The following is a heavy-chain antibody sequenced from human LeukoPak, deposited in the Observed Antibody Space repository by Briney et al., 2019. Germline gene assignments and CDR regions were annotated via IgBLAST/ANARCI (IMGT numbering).Heavy chain of an antibody. Sequence: PGGSLRLSCAASGFTFSSYSMNWVRQAPGKGLGWVSSICSSSGPIYYADSVKGRFTISRDNAKNSLYLQMNSLRAEDTALYYCARKYSSSSWVDYWGEGTLLTVSS. CDR2: ICSSSGPI. D-gene: IGHD6-13*01. V-gene: IGHV3-21*01. J-gene: IGHJ4*02. CDR3: ARKYSSSSWVDY. CDR1: GFTFSSYS.